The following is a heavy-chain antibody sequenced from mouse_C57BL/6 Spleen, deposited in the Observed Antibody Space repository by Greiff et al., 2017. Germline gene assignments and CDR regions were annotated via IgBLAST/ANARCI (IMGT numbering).Heavy chain of an antibody. D-gene: IGHD3-3*01. CDR2: IYPGDGDT. V-gene: IGHV1-82*01. J-gene: IGHJ3*01. CDR1: GYAFSSSW. Sequence: QVQLQQSGPELVKPGASVKISCKASGYAFSSSWMNWVKQRPGKGLEWIGRIYPGDGDTNYNGKFKGKATLTADKSSSTAYMQLSSLTSEDSAVYFCARGTPNGGLAYWGHATLVTVAA. CDR3: ARGTPNGGLAY.